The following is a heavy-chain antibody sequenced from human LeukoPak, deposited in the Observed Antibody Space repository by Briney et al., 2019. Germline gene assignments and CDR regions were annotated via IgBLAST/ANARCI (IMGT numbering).Heavy chain of an antibody. V-gene: IGHV3-11*05. CDR1: GFTFSDYY. Sequence: PGGSLRLSCAASGFTFSDYYMSWIRQAPGKALECVSYISSSSSYTSYADSVKGRFTISRDNAKNSLYLHMNSLRAEDTAVYYCARDHYDSSGFDSTFDYWGQGTLVIVSS. D-gene: IGHD3-22*01. CDR2: ISSSSSYT. CDR3: ARDHYDSSGFDSTFDY. J-gene: IGHJ4*02.